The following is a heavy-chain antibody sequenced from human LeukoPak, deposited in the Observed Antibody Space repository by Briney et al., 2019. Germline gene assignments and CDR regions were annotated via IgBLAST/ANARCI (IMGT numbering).Heavy chain of an antibody. J-gene: IGHJ4*02. Sequence: SVKVSCKASGGTFISYAFSWVRQAPGQGLEWMGGIIPIFDTANYAQKFQGRVTITADESTSTAYMELSSLRSEDTAVYYCARVSQASHRYCSGGSCYRNSFDYWGQGTLVTVSS. CDR2: IIPIFDTA. V-gene: IGHV1-69*13. CDR3: ARVSQASHRYCSGGSCYRNSFDY. D-gene: IGHD2-15*01. CDR1: GGTFISYA.